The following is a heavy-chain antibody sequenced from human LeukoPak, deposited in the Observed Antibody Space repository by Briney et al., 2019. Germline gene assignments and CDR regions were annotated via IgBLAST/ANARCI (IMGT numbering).Heavy chain of an antibody. J-gene: IGHJ4*02. V-gene: IGHV3-7*04. Sequence: GGSLRLSCAASGFTFSSRWMSWVRQAAGKGLEWVAKINPDGSEKYFVDSVKGRFTISRDNAKNSLYLQMNSLRAEDTAVYYCVRDVWYSYDYWGQGTLVTVSS. CDR3: VRDVWYSYDY. D-gene: IGHD3-10*01. CDR2: INPDGSEK. CDR1: GFTFSSRW.